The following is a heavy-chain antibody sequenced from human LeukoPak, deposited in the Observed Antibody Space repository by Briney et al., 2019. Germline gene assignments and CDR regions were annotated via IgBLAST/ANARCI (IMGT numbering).Heavy chain of an antibody. Sequence: GGSLRRSCAASGFTVSSNYMSWVRQAPGKGLEWVSVIYSGGSTYYADSVKGRFTISRDNSKNTLYLQMNSLRAEDTAVYYCATPEYGGTIDYWGQGTLVTVSS. CDR1: GFTVSSNY. CDR3: ATPEYGGTIDY. CDR2: IYSGGST. V-gene: IGHV3-66*01. J-gene: IGHJ4*02. D-gene: IGHD4-17*01.